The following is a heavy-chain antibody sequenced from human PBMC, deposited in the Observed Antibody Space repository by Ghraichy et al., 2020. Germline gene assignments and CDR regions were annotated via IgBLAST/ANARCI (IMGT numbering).Heavy chain of an antibody. V-gene: IGHV3-23*05. CDR3: AKDRGHPYSDYYMYV. J-gene: IGHJ6*03. D-gene: IGHD4-11*01. CDR1: GFIFGDYA. Sequence: GGSLRLSCAASGFIFGDYAMTWVRQAPGKGLEWVSTINKRGTIYQPDSVKGRFGISRDNSHNTLVLQLSSLRADDTAVYYCAKDRGHPYSDYYMYVWGKGTTVVVSS. CDR2: INKRGTI.